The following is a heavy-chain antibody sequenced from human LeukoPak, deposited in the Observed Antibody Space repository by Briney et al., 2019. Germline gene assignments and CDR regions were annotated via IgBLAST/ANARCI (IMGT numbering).Heavy chain of an antibody. CDR2: IIPIFGTA. J-gene: IGHJ5*02. V-gene: IGHV1-69*13. D-gene: IGHD5-12*01. Sequence: SVKVSCKASGGTFSNYAITWVRQAPGQGLEWMGGIIPIFGTANYALKFQGRVTITAGESTSTAHMELSSLRPEDTAVYYCARGGLRTTAHWFDPWGQGTLVTVSS. CDR1: GGTFSNYA. CDR3: ARGGLRTTAHWFDP.